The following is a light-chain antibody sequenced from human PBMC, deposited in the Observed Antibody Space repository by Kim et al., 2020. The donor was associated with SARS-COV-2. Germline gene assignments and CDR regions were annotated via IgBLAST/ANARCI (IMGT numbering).Light chain of an antibody. J-gene: IGKJ2*01. V-gene: IGKV3-20*01. CDR1: QSVSSSY. CDR2: GAS. Sequence: LSPGERATLSCRASQSVSSSYLAWYQQKPGQAPRLLIYGASSRATGIPDRFSGSGSGTDFTLTISRLKPEDFAVYYCQQYGSSPYTFGQGTKLDIK. CDR3: QQYGSSPYT.